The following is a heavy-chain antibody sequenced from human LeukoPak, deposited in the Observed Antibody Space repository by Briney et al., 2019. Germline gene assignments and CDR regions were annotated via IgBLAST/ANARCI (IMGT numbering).Heavy chain of an antibody. CDR2: ISSSSSYI. Sequence: GGSLRLSCAASGFTFSSYSMNWVRQAPGKGLEWVSSISSSSSYIYYADSVKGRFTISRDNAKNSLYLQMNSLRAEDTAVYYCARPYCSSTSCYGERWFDPWGQGTLVTVSS. V-gene: IGHV3-21*01. J-gene: IGHJ5*02. CDR1: GFTFSSYS. D-gene: IGHD2-2*01. CDR3: ARPYCSSTSCYGERWFDP.